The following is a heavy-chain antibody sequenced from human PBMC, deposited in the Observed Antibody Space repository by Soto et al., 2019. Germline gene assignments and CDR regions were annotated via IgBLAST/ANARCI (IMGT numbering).Heavy chain of an antibody. V-gene: IGHV3-30*18. J-gene: IGHJ3*02. CDR2: ISYDGSNK. D-gene: IGHD6-13*01. Sequence: GGSLRLSCVASGFSVNAFDIHWVRQAPGKGLEWVAVISYDGSNKYYADSVKGRFTISRDNSKNTLYLQMNSLRAEDTAVYYCAKGSWIDAFDIWGQGTMVTVSS. CDR1: GFSVNAFD. CDR3: AKGSWIDAFDI.